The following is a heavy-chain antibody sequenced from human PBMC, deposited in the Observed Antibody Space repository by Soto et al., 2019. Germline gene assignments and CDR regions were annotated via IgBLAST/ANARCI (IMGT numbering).Heavy chain of an antibody. J-gene: IGHJ4*02. Sequence: GXSVKIASKASVYTFTSYHMHWVRQAPGQGLEWMGIINPSGGSTSYAQKFQGRVTMTRDTSTSTVYMELSSLRSEDTAVYYCARTYYDILTGYYPTPYYFDSRGQGPLATVSS. CDR3: ARTYYDILTGYYPTPYYFDS. CDR2: INPSGGST. D-gene: IGHD3-9*01. V-gene: IGHV1-46*01. CDR1: VYTFTSYH.